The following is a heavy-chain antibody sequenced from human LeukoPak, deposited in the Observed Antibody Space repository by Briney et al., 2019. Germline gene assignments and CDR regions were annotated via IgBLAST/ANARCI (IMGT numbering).Heavy chain of an antibody. D-gene: IGHD2-15*01. CDR1: VGTFSSYA. CDR2: IIPIFGTA. V-gene: IGHV1-69*01. J-gene: IGHJ4*02. CDR3: ARDGDCSGGSCYSFDY. Sequence: SVKVSCKASVGTFSSYAISWVRQAPGQGLEWMGGIIPIFGTANYAQKFQGRVTITADESTSTAYMELSSLRSEDTAVYYCARDGDCSGGSCYSFDYWGQGTLVTVSS.